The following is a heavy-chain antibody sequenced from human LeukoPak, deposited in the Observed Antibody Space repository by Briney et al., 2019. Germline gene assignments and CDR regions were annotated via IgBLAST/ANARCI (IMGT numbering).Heavy chain of an antibody. D-gene: IGHD3-16*01. V-gene: IGHV4-39*01. J-gene: IGHJ4*02. CDR2: IYYSGST. Sequence: PSETLSLTCTVSGSSISSGGYYRGWIRQPPGKGLEWIGSIYYSGSTYCNPSLKSRVTISVDTSKNQFSLKLSSVTAADTAVYYCASPGGGPTDYWGQGTLVTVSS. CDR3: ASPGGGPTDY. CDR1: GSSISSGGYY.